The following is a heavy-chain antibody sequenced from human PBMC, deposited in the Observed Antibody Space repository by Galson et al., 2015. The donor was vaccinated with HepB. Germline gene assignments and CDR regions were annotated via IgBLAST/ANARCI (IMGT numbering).Heavy chain of an antibody. CDR3: ARLIQLWPQSPNWYFDL. Sequence: ETLSLTCTVSGGSISSYYWSWIRQPPGKGLEWIGYIYYSGSTNYNPSLKSRVTISVDTSKNQFSLKLSSVTAADTAVYYCARLIQLWPQSPNWYFDLWGRGTLVTVSS. D-gene: IGHD5-18*01. CDR1: GGSISSYY. V-gene: IGHV4-59*01. CDR2: IYYSGST. J-gene: IGHJ2*01.